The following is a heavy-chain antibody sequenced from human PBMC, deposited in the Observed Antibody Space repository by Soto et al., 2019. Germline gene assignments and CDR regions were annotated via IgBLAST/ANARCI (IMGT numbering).Heavy chain of an antibody. V-gene: IGHV3-33*05. CDR1: GFIFTNYG. D-gene: IGHD2-15*01. CDR3: ARDVQAGVLLFDP. Sequence: QVQLVESGGGVVQPGGSLRLSCAASGFIFTNYGMHWVRQTPGKGLQWVAAIQHDGGNRWHADSVKGRFTISRDDSKNTLYLQMDSLRAADAAVYFCARDVQAGVLLFDPWGQGTLVTVSS. J-gene: IGHJ5*02. CDR2: IQHDGGNR.